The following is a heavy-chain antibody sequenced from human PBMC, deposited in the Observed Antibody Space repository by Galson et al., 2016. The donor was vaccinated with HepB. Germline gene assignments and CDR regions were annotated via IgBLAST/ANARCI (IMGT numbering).Heavy chain of an antibody. D-gene: IGHD2-2*02. CDR1: GFTFSNAW. Sequence: SLRLSCAVSGFTFSNAWMSWVRQAPGKGLEWVGRIKSNPDGGTTDYAAPVKGRFIISRVDSKNTLYLQMNSLRAEDTAVYYCARDADIVKVPAAIRADYWGQGTLVTVSS. CDR2: IKSNPDGGTT. CDR3: ARDADIVKVPAAIRADY. J-gene: IGHJ4*02. V-gene: IGHV3-15*01.